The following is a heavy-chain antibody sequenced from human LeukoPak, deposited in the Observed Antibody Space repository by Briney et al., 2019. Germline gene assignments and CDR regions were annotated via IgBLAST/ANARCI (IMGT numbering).Heavy chain of an antibody. J-gene: IGHJ6*03. CDR2: IRYDGSNK. Sequence: PGGSLRLSCAASGFTFSSYDMHWVRQAPGKGLEWVSFIRYDGSNKHYADSVKGRFTISRDNSKNTLYLQMNSLRAEDTAVYYCAKELGACSSTSCYRVNYYYYYMDVWGKGTTVTVSS. CDR1: GFTFSSYD. D-gene: IGHD2-2*02. V-gene: IGHV3-30*02. CDR3: AKELGACSSTSCYRVNYYYYYMDV.